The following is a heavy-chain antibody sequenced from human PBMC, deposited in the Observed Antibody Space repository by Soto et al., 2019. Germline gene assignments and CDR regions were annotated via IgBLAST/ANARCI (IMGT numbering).Heavy chain of an antibody. CDR1: GFSLSTGGVG. Sequence: QITLKESGPTLVKPTQTLTLTCTFSGFSLSTGGVGVAWIRQPPGKALEWLALIYWDDGKRYSPSLKTRLTITNDTSKNQMVLTMTNMDPVDTATYYCAQSSGWYGGSKREYWGQGTLVTVSS. J-gene: IGHJ4*02. V-gene: IGHV2-5*02. CDR3: AQSSGWYGGSKREY. CDR2: IYWDDGK. D-gene: IGHD6-19*01.